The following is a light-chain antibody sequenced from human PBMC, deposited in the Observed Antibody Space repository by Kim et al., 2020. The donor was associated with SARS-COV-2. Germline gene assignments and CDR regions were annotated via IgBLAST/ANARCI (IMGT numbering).Light chain of an antibody. CDR3: ETWDDSVNGWV. J-gene: IGLJ3*02. CDR1: SSNIGNNA. V-gene: IGLV1-36*01. CDR2: YND. Sequence: RQRVTITCSGNSSNIGNNAVNWYQQFPGKAPKLLIYYNDLLSSGVSDRFSGSKSGTSASLAISELQSEDEADYYCETWDDSVNGWVFGGGTQLTVL.